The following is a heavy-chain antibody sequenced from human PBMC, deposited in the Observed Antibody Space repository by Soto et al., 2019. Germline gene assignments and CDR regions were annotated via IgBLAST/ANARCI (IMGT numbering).Heavy chain of an antibody. Sequence: GGSLRLSCAASGFTFSSYGMHWVRQAPGKGLEWVAVIWYDGSNKYYADSVKGRFTISRDNSKNTLYLQMNSLRAEDTVVYYCARGARDLRGGYYGSGSYYNAGPPLYYMDVWGKGTTVTVSS. V-gene: IGHV3-33*01. CDR2: IWYDGSNK. CDR1: GFTFSSYG. D-gene: IGHD3-10*01. CDR3: ARGARDLRGGYYGSGSYYNAGPPLYYMDV. J-gene: IGHJ6*03.